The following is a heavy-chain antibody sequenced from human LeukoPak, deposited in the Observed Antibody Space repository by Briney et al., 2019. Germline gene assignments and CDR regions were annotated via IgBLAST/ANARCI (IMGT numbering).Heavy chain of an antibody. D-gene: IGHD6-19*01. Sequence: GGSLRLSCAASGFTFSAYSMNWVRQAPGKGLEWVSYISTTTSPIYYADSVKGRFTISRDNAKNSLYLQMNNLSAEDTAIYYCAKEAVAGTNWFDPWGQGTLVTVSS. CDR3: AKEAVAGTNWFDP. CDR1: GFTFSAYS. CDR2: ISTTTSPI. J-gene: IGHJ5*02. V-gene: IGHV3-48*01.